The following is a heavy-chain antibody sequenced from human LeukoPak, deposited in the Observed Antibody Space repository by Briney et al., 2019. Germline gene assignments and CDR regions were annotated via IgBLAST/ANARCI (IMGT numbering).Heavy chain of an antibody. CDR1: CGSISGFY. CDR2: MYYSGTT. Sequence: SETLSLTCTVSCGSISGFYWTWIRQHPGKGLEYLVYMYYSGTTNYNPSLMSRITLSLYTSKNHFSLKLTSVTAADTAVYYCARVYSDLVRLDPWGQGTLVTVSS. CDR3: ARVYSDLVRLDP. D-gene: IGHD2-21*01. J-gene: IGHJ5*02. V-gene: IGHV4-59*01.